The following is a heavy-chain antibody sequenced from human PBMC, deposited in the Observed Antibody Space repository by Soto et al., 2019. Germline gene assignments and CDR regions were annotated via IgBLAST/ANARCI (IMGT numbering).Heavy chain of an antibody. CDR3: ARGKGDHASDV. J-gene: IGHJ6*02. Sequence: GPPVKVSCKASGGTFSSYAISWVRQAPGQGLEWMGGIIPIFGTANYAQKFQGRVTVTADKSTSTAYMELSSLRSEDTAVYYCARGKGDHASDVWGQGTTVTVSS. D-gene: IGHD3-10*01. CDR1: GGTFSSYA. CDR2: IIPIFGTA. V-gene: IGHV1-69*06.